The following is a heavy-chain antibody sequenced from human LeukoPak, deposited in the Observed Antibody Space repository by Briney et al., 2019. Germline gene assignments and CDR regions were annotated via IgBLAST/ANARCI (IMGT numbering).Heavy chain of an antibody. D-gene: IGHD3-9*01. CDR1: VGTFSSYA. CDR2: IIPIFGIA. Sequence: ASVKVSCKASVGTFSSYAISWVRQSPGQGLEWMGRIIPIFGIANYAQKFQCRVTITANKSTSTAYMELSSLRSEHTAVYYFERDKNYDILTGYYKEYYFDYWGQGTLVTVSS. J-gene: IGHJ4*02. V-gene: IGHV1-69*04. CDR3: ERDKNYDILTGYYKEYYFDY.